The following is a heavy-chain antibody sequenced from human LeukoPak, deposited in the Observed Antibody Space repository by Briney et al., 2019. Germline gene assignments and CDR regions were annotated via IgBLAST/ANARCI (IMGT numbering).Heavy chain of an antibody. J-gene: IGHJ4*02. CDR2: VRYDGTNK. Sequence: GGSLRLSCAASGFAASGFTFSTFGMHWVRQPPGEGLEWAAFVRYDGTNKYYADSAKGRFTISRDDSKNTLYLQMNSLRAEDTATYYCAKGYYFDILSGYSSLDSWGQGTLVTVSS. D-gene: IGHD3-9*01. V-gene: IGHV3-30*02. CDR3: AKGYYFDILSGYSSLDS. CDR1: GFTFSTFG.